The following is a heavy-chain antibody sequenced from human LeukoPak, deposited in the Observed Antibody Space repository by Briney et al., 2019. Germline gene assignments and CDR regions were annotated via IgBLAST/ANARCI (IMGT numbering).Heavy chain of an antibody. Sequence: AASVKVSCKASGGTFSSYAISWVRQAPGQGLEWMGGIIPIFGTANYAQKFQGRVTITADESTSTAYMELSSLRSEDTAVYYCARDPPSIVVVPADMYYYGMDVWGQGTTVTVSS. V-gene: IGHV1-69*13. CDR2: IIPIFGTA. D-gene: IGHD2-2*01. J-gene: IGHJ6*02. CDR1: GGTFSSYA. CDR3: ARDPPSIVVVPADMYYYGMDV.